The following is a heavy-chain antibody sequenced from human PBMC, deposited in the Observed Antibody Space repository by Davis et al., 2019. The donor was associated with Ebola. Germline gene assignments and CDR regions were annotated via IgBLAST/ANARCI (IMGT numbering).Heavy chain of an antibody. J-gene: IGHJ4*02. CDR3: AKKGLTTTDFDS. V-gene: IGHV3-23*01. CDR1: GFTFSNHA. Sequence: PGGSLRLSCVASGFTFSNHAMHWVRQAPGKGLEWVSVISDTGTTYYADSVKGRFTISRDNSKSTLFLEMNSLRAEDTAVYYCAKKGLTTTDFDSWGQGTLVTVSS. CDR2: ISDTGTT. D-gene: IGHD1-1*01.